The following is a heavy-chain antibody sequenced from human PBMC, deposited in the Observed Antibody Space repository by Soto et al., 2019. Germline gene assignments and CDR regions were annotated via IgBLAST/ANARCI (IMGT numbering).Heavy chain of an antibody. J-gene: IGHJ4*02. Sequence: GSLRLSCVTYGLTFTDYWMSWVRQAPGKGLEWVANIKQGESEKNYLDSVKGRFTISRDNAKNSLYLQMNSLRAEDTAVYYCASDRFRGTYYLRGVTYFFEEWGQGAPVTVS. CDR2: IKQGESEK. D-gene: IGHD1-26*01. CDR1: GLTFTDYW. V-gene: IGHV3-7*03. CDR3: ASDRFRGTYYLRGVTYFFEE.